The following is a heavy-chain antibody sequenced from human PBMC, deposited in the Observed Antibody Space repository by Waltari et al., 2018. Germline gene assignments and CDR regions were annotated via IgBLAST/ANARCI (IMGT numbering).Heavy chain of an antibody. D-gene: IGHD3-16*01. Sequence: EVQLVESGGGLVQPGGSLRLSCAASGFTFSSYWMHWVRKAPGKGLVWVSRINSDGSSTSYADSVKGRFTISRDNAKNTLYLQMNSLRAEDTAVYYCAREGTGAGALILDYWGQGTLVTVSS. J-gene: IGHJ4*02. CDR3: AREGTGAGALILDY. CDR1: GFTFSSYW. CDR2: INSDGSST. V-gene: IGHV3-74*01.